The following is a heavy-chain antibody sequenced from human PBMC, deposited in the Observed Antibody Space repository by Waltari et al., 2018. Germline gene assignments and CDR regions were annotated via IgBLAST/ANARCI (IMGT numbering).Heavy chain of an antibody. CDR3: ARGMSSSWTGSYYYYYGMDV. J-gene: IGHJ6*02. CDR1: GGSFSGYY. V-gene: IGHV4-34*01. Sequence: QVQLQQWGAGLLKPSETLSLTCAVYGGSFSGYYWSWIRQPPGKGREWIGEINHSGSTNYNPSLKSRVTISVDTSKNQFSLKLSSVTAADTAVYYCARGMSSSWTGSYYYYYGMDVWGQGTTVTVSS. CDR2: INHSGST. D-gene: IGHD6-13*01.